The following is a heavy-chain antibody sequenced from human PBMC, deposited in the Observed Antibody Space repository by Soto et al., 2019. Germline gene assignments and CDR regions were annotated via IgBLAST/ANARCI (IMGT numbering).Heavy chain of an antibody. D-gene: IGHD2-15*01. V-gene: IGHV1-18*04. J-gene: IGHJ4*02. CDR1: GISYG. Sequence: QVHLVQSGAEVKKPGASVKVSCKAVGISYGISWVRQAPGQGLEWMGWISLHNGDTNNAPNLQGRITMTTDTSTSTTYMELRSLRSDDTAVYYCATDERDVCSSINCHYFDHWGQGTLVTVSS. CDR3: ATDERDVCSSINCHYFDH. CDR2: ISLHNGDT.